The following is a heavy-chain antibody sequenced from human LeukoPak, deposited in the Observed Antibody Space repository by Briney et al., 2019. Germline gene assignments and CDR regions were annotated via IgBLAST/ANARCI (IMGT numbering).Heavy chain of an antibody. CDR1: GYNFASYW. J-gene: IGHJ4*02. D-gene: IGHD3-22*01. Sequence: GESLKISCKGSGYNFASYWIGWVRQMPGKGLEWMGIFYPDDSDTRYSPSFQGQVTISADKSISTAYLQWSSLKASDTAMYYCAISHYYDSSGYYPYYFDYWGQGTLVTVSS. CDR2: FYPDDSDT. V-gene: IGHV5-51*01. CDR3: AISHYYDSSGYYPYYFDY.